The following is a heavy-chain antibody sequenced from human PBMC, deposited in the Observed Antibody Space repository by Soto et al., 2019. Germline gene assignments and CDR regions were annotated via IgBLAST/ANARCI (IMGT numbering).Heavy chain of an antibody. CDR1: GYTYTSYG. V-gene: IGHV1-18*01. CDR3: ARDPKGQPITIFGVVIPGWFDP. J-gene: IGHJ5*02. CDR2: ISAYNGNT. D-gene: IGHD3-3*01. Sequence: GASVKVSCTACGYTYTSYGISWVRQAPGQGLEWMGWISAYNGNTNYAQKLQGRVTMTTDTSTSTAYMELRSLRSDDTAVYYCARDPKGQPITIFGVVIPGWFDPWGQGTLVTVSS.